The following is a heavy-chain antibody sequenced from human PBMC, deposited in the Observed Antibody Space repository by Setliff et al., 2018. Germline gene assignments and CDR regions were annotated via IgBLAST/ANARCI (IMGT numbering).Heavy chain of an antibody. J-gene: IGHJ3*02. CDR3: ARALGYCSRTSCYADAFDI. D-gene: IGHD2-2*01. Sequence: SETLSLTCAVYGGSFSGYYWSWIRQPPGKGLEWIGEINHSGSTNYNPSLESRVTISVDTSKNQFSLGLNSATAADTAVYYCARALGYCSRTSCYADAFDIWGQGTMVTVSS. CDR1: GGSFSGYY. V-gene: IGHV4-34*01. CDR2: INHSGST.